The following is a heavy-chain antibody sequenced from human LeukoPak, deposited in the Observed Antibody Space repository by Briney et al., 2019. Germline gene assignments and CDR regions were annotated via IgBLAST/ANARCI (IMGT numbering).Heavy chain of an antibody. CDR3: ARLYSRVGPFDY. Sequence: GGSLRLSCAASGFIFSPYGMTWVRQAPGKGLEWVASISSSSPYIYYTDSVKGRFTISRDNAKNSLYLQMNSLRAEDTAVYYCARLYSRVGPFDYWGQGTLVTVSS. J-gene: IGHJ4*02. CDR2: ISSSSPYI. CDR1: GFIFSPYG. D-gene: IGHD5-18*01. V-gene: IGHV3-21*01.